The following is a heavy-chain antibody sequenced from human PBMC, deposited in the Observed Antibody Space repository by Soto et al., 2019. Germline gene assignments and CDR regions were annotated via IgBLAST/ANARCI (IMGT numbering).Heavy chain of an antibody. J-gene: IGHJ4*02. Sequence: PSETLSLTCAVSGGSISSGGYSWSWSPQERREGKECRARRSQNDKKNNNTSLKSRVTISIDRSKNQFSLKLSSVTAADTAVYYCAKERDSSFYYWEVIFDYWGQGSLFIVSS. V-gene: IGHV4-30-2*01. D-gene: IGHD3-22*01. CDR3: AKERDSSFYYWEVIFDY. CDR2: RSQNDKK. CDR1: GGSISSGGYS.